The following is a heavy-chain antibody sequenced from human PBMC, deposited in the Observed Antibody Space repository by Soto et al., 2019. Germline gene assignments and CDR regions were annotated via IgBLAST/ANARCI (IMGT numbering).Heavy chain of an antibody. J-gene: IGHJ6*02. CDR1: GFTFSSYG. D-gene: IGHD3-3*01. CDR3: AKDAAVLRFLEWAGGGLGGYYYGMDV. Sequence: PGGSLRLSCAASGFTFSSYGMHWVRQAPGKGLEWVAVISYDGSNKYYADSVKGRFTISRDNSKNTLYLQMNSLRAEDTAVYYCAKDAAVLRFLEWAGGGLGGYYYGMDVWGQGTTVTVSS. V-gene: IGHV3-30*18. CDR2: ISYDGSNK.